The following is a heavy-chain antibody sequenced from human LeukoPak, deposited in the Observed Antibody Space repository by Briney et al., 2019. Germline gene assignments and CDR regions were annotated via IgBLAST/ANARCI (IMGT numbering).Heavy chain of an antibody. Sequence: SETLSLTCTVSGGSISSYYWSWIRQPAGKGLEWIGRIYTSGSTNYNPSLRSRVTISVDTSKNQNQFSLKLSPVTAADTAVYYCARGVGGYCSGGSCYSAPNWFDPWGQGTLVTVSS. CDR2: IYTSGST. V-gene: IGHV4-4*07. CDR3: ARGVGGYCSGGSCYSAPNWFDP. D-gene: IGHD2-15*01. CDR1: GGSISSYY. J-gene: IGHJ5*02.